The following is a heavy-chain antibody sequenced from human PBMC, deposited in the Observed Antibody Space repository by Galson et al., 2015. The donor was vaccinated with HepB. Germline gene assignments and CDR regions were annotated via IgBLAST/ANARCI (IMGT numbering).Heavy chain of an antibody. V-gene: IGHV3-23*01. D-gene: IGHD3-10*01. CDR2: ISASGGKT. Sequence: SLRLSCAASGFIVDGSGMSWVRQAPGKGLEWVSGISASGGKTYYADSVKGRFTMSRDNSQNTVYLLMNSLRVDDSALYYCTRDSGWESAYWGQGTLVTVSS. CDR3: TRDSGWESAY. CDR1: GFIVDGSG. J-gene: IGHJ4*02.